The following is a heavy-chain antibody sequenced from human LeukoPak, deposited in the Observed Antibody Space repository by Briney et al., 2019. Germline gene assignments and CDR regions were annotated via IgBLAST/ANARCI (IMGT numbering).Heavy chain of an antibody. D-gene: IGHD3-10*01. CDR1: GFTVSSNY. J-gene: IGHJ6*03. CDR2: IHKNAIT. Sequence: GGSLRLSCAASGFTVSSNYMTWVRQAPGKGPQWVSVIHKNAITYYADTVKGRFTISRDNSKNMVYLQMNSLRAEDTAVYYCAKSLRVRGVPDYMDVWGKGTTVTISS. CDR3: AKSLRVRGVPDYMDV. V-gene: IGHV3-53*01.